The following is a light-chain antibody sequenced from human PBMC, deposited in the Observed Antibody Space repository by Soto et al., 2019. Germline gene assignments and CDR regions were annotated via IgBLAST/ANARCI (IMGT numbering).Light chain of an antibody. V-gene: IGKV3-20*01. CDR1: QSIFNNY. CDR2: GAS. Sequence: EIVLTQSPGTLSLSPRERATLSCRASQSIFNNYLAWYQQKPGQAPRLLVYGASFRATGIPDRFSGSGSGTDCTLTISRLEPEDFAVYYCQQYGGSPFTFGQGTRLEIK. CDR3: QQYGGSPFT. J-gene: IGKJ2*01.